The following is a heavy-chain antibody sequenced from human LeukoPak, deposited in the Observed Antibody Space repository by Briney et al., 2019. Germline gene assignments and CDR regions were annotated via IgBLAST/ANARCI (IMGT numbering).Heavy chain of an antibody. CDR2: IGAYNGNT. D-gene: IGHD1-26*01. CDR3: ARDRSSVYSGTYHDAFDI. V-gene: IGHV1-18*01. Sequence: ASVKVSCKASDYSFTSYGISWVRQAPGQGLEWMGWIGAYNGNTNYAQKLQDRVTMTTDTSTSTAYMELRSLRSDDTAVYYCARDRSSVYSGTYHDAFDIWGQGTMVTVSP. CDR1: DYSFTSYG. J-gene: IGHJ3*02.